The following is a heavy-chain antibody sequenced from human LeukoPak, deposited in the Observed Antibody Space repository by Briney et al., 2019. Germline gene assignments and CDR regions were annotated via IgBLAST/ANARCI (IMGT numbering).Heavy chain of an antibody. CDR1: GYTFTSYD. J-gene: IGHJ3*02. CDR3: ARESWWSPRLDAFDI. Sequence: ASVKVSCKTSGYTFTSYDINWVRQATGQGLEWMGWMNPNSGNTGYAQKFQGRVTMTRNTSISTAYMELSSLRSEDTAVYYCARESWWSPRLDAFDIWGQGTMVTVSS. D-gene: IGHD2-15*01. CDR2: MNPNSGNT. V-gene: IGHV1-8*01.